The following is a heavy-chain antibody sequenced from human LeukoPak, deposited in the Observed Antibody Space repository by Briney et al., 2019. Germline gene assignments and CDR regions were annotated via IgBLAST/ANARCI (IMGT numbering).Heavy chain of an antibody. CDR1: GGSISSWVYY. D-gene: IGHD4-17*01. V-gene: IGHV4-30-4*01. CDR2: IHSSGST. CDR3: ATKPNGDYYFDY. Sequence: PSQTLSLTCTVSGGSISSWVYYWSWLRQPPGKGLEWIGYIHSSGSTYYNPSLKSRVTISVDTSKNQFSLRLSSVTAADTAVYYCATKPNGDYYFDYWGQGTLVTVSS. J-gene: IGHJ4*02.